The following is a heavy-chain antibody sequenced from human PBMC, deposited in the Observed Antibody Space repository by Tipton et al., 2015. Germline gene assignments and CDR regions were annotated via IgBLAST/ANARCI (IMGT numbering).Heavy chain of an antibody. CDR2: ISDSGGST. V-gene: IGHV3-23*01. CDR1: GFTFSTYG. D-gene: IGHD2-21*02. Sequence: SLRLSCAASGFTFSTYGMTWVRQAPGKGLEWVSSISDSGGSTYNADSVKGRFTVSRDNSKNTMYLQMNSLRADDTAVYYCAKFPGIVVVTAYWGQGTLVTASS. CDR3: AKFPGIVVVTAY. J-gene: IGHJ4*02.